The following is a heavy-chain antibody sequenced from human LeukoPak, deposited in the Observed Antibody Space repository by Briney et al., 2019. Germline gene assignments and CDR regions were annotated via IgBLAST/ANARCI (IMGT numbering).Heavy chain of an antibody. V-gene: IGHV3-9*02. Sequence: TGGSLRLSCVVSGFNSEDHAMHWVRQAPGKGLEWVSGIYWSSSGTGYADSVKGRFTVSRDSAKNSLYLQMNSLRAEDTAVYYCAKDLRYNFGHDYFDPWGQGTLVTVSS. CDR2: IYWSSSGT. CDR3: AKDLRYNFGHDYFDP. D-gene: IGHD5-18*01. CDR1: GFNSEDHA. J-gene: IGHJ5*02.